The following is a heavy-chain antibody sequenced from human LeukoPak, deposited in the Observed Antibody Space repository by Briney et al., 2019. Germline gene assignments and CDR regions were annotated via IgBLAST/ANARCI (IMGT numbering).Heavy chain of an antibody. Sequence: GGSLRLSCAASGFSFSSYGMHWVRQAPGKGLEWVAVIAYDVGNKYYGDSVKGRFTISRDNSKNTLYLQMNSLRAEDTAVYYCARGSSGWYSHLGYWGQGTLVTVSS. CDR2: IAYDVGNK. D-gene: IGHD6-19*01. CDR1: GFSFSSYG. V-gene: IGHV3-30*03. CDR3: ARGSSGWYSHLGY. J-gene: IGHJ4*02.